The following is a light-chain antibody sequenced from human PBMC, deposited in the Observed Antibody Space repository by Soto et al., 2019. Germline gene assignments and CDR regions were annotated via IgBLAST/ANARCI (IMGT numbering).Light chain of an antibody. CDR3: RSFSSITREV. CDR1: SSDVGGYSY. Sequence: QSALTQPASVSGSPGQSITISCTGTSSDVGGYSYVSWYQQHPGKTPKLMIYEVSNRPSGVSHRFSGSKSGNTASLTISGLQTEDEADYYRRSFSSITREVFGGGTKLTVL. V-gene: IGLV2-14*01. J-gene: IGLJ2*01. CDR2: EVS.